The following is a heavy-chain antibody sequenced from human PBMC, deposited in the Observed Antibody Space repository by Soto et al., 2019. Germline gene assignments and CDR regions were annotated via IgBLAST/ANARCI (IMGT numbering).Heavy chain of an antibody. CDR1: GFTFSSYE. Sequence: GGSLRLSCAASGFTFSSYEMNWVRQAPGKGLEWISYISPNSTTICYSDSVKGRFTISRDNAKSSLNLQMNSLRAEDTAVYYCARAAGTLVRGVYGMDVWGQGTTVTVSS. CDR3: ARAAGTLVRGVYGMDV. D-gene: IGHD3-10*01. V-gene: IGHV3-48*03. CDR2: ISPNSTTI. J-gene: IGHJ6*02.